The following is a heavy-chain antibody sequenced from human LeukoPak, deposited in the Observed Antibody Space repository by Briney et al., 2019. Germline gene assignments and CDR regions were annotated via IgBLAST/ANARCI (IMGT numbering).Heavy chain of an antibody. CDR3: AKDGDSSGFLYYFAY. CDR2: ISWNSGSI. Sequence: GGSLRLSCAASGFSFDDNAMHWVRHAPGKGPEWVSGISWNSGSIGYADSVKGRFTISRDNAKNSLYLQMNSLRAEDTALYYCAKDGDSSGFLYYFAYWGQGTLVTVSS. D-gene: IGHD3-22*01. V-gene: IGHV3-9*01. J-gene: IGHJ4*02. CDR1: GFSFDDNA.